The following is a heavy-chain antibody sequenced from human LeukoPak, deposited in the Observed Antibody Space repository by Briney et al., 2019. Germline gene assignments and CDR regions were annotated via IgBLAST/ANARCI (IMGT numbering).Heavy chain of an antibody. CDR3: AKATVYYDSSGYPYYFDY. J-gene: IGHJ4*02. Sequence: GGSLRLSCAASGFTFSSYAMSWVRQAPGKGLEWVSAISGSGGSTYYADSVKGRFTISRDNSTNTLYLQMNSLRAEDTAVYYCAKATVYYDSSGYPYYFDYWGQGTLVTVSS. CDR2: ISGSGGST. CDR1: GFTFSSYA. V-gene: IGHV3-23*01. D-gene: IGHD3-22*01.